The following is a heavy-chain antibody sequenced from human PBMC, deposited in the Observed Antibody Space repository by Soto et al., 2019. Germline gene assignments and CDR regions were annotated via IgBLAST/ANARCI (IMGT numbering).Heavy chain of an antibody. Sequence: QVQLQQWGAGLLKPSETLSLTCAVYGGSFSGYYWSWIRQPPGKGLEWIGEINHSGSTNYNPSLQSRVTISVDTSKNQFSLRLSAVTAADTAVYYCARDVPAGGLAKTIQDDAFDIWGQGTMVTVSS. V-gene: IGHV4-34*01. CDR1: GGSFSGYY. CDR3: ARDVPAGGLAKTIQDDAFDI. J-gene: IGHJ3*02. CDR2: INHSGST. D-gene: IGHD2-15*01.